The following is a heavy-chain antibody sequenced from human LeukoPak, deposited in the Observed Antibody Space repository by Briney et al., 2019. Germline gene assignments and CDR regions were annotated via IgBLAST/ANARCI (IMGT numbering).Heavy chain of an antibody. CDR3: ATVGIHYYGMDV. V-gene: IGHV3-15*01. J-gene: IGHJ6*02. CDR2: IKGKSDGGTI. CDR1: GFTFNEAW. Sequence: GGSLRLSCAASGFTFNEAWMSWVRQAPGKGLEWVGRIKGKSDGGTIDYGAPVKGRFTISRDDSKNTMYLQMNSLKNEDTAVYYCATVGIHYYGMDVWGQGATVTVSS.